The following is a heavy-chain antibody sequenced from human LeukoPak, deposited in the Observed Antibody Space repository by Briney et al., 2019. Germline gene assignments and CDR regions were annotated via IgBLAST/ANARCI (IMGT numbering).Heavy chain of an antibody. CDR3: ARNYYDTKKPWD. CDR1: GYSISSGYY. V-gene: IGHV4-38-2*02. CDR2: IYHSGST. J-gene: IGHJ4*02. Sequence: SETLSLTCTVSGYSISSGYYWGWIRQPPGKGLEWIGSIYHSGSTYYNPSLKSRLTISVDTSKNQFSLNLSSVTASDADTTVYYCARNYYDTKKPWDWGQGILVTVSS. D-gene: IGHD3-22*01.